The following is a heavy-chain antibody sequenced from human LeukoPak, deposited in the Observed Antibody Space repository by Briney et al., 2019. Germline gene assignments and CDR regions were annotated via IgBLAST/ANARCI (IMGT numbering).Heavy chain of an antibody. D-gene: IGHD3-10*01. J-gene: IGHJ3*02. CDR3: ARSDGYGLVGI. V-gene: IGHV4-39*07. Sequence: TSETLSLTCRVSGASINSGSNYWGWIRQPPGKTLEWIGSIYSSGSTYYNPSLKSRVIIMIDTPKNHFSLTLSSVTAADTAVYYCARSDGYGLVGIWGQGTMVTVSS. CDR2: IYSSGST. CDR1: GASINSGSNY.